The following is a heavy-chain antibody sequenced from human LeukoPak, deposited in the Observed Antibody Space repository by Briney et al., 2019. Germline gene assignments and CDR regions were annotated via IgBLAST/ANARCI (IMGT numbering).Heavy chain of an antibody. J-gene: IGHJ4*02. CDR2: IYYSGST. Sequence: SQTLSLTCTVSGGSISSGDYYWSWIRQPPGKGLEWIGYIYYSGSTYYNPSLKSRVTISVNTSKNQFSLKLSSVTAADTAVYYCASLYCSSTSCYTSDYWGQGTLVTVSS. D-gene: IGHD2-2*02. CDR3: ASLYCSSTSCYTSDY. V-gene: IGHV4-30-4*01. CDR1: GGSISSGDYY.